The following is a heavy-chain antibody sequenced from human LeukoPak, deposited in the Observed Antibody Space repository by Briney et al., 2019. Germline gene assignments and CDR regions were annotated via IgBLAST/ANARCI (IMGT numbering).Heavy chain of an antibody. V-gene: IGHV3-21*03. CDR2: ISISSNYI. D-gene: IGHD1-14*01. Sequence: GGSLRLSCAASGFTFSTYSMNWVRQAPGKGLEWVSSISISSNYIYYTDSVKGRFTISRDNAKNSLYLQMNSLRAEDTAVYYCTTELDVRPNHYWGQGTLVTVSS. CDR3: TTELDVRPNHY. CDR1: GFTFSTYS. J-gene: IGHJ4*02.